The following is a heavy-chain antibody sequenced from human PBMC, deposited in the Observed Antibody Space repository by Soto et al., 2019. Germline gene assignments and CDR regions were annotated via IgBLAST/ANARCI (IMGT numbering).Heavy chain of an antibody. J-gene: IGHJ6*02. D-gene: IGHD6-19*01. CDR3: ARDRSSTYYYYGMDL. Sequence: GGSLRLSCAASGFTFSSYWMSWVRQAPGKGLEWVANIKEDGSEKYYVDSMKGRFTISRDNAKNSLYLQMNSLRVEDSAVYYCARDRSSTYYYYGMDLWGQGTTVTVSS. CDR2: IKEDGSEK. V-gene: IGHV3-7*01. CDR1: GFTFSSYW.